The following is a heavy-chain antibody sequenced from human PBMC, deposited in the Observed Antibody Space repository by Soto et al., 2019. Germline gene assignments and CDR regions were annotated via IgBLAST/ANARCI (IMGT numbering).Heavy chain of an antibody. CDR2: IYYSGST. Sequence: QVQLQESGPGLVKPSETLSLTCTVSGGSISNYYWTWIRQPPGKGLEWIGYIYYSGSTNYNPSLKSRVTISVDTSKNQFSLKLSSVTAADTAVYAKLPWADYGGIFDPWGQGTLVTVSS. J-gene: IGHJ5*02. CDR3: LPWADYGGIFDP. V-gene: IGHV4-59*01. D-gene: IGHD4-17*01. CDR1: GGSISNYY.